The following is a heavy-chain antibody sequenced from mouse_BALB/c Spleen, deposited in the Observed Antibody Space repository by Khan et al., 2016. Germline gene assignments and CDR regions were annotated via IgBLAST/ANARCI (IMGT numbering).Heavy chain of an antibody. CDR1: GFSLSTSNMG. D-gene: IGHD1-1*01. Sequence: QVTLKESGPGILQPSQTLSLTCSFSGFSLSTSNMGVGWIRQPSGKGLEWLLHILWNDSTYYNPALKSRLTIPKATYNNQVFLNIAHVDTADTATYYCARFTTVVASYCYFDVWGAGSTVTVSS. V-gene: IGHV8-8*01. CDR2: ILWNDST. J-gene: IGHJ1*01. CDR3: ARFTTVVASYCYFDV.